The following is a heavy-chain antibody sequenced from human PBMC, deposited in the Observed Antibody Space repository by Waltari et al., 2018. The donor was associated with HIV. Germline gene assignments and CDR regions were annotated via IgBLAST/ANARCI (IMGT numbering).Heavy chain of an antibody. CDR3: ARRPRMAGFYLYYGMDV. D-gene: IGHD2-8*01. V-gene: IGHV4-39*01. CDR1: GGSVINGDYY. J-gene: IGHJ6*02. Sequence: QLQLQQSGPGLVKPSETLSLTCTVSGGSVINGDYYWDFIRQSPGKGLEWIGNIYYTGTTFYNPSLKSRVTMSADLSKNQCSLRLRSVTAADTAIYYCARRPRMAGFYLYYGMDVWGQGTTVTVSS. CDR2: IYYTGTT.